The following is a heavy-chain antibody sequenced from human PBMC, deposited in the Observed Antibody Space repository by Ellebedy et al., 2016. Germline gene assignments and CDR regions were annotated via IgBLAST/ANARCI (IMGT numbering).Heavy chain of an antibody. Sequence: GGSLRLXXVASGFTFSDYGMHWVRQAPGKGPEWVGTIIYNGDKTYYAGSVGGRFTISRDNSRNTVYLHMNNLRVDDTARYSCAKDRGTGTYRNWFNPWGQGTLVTVSS. J-gene: IGHJ5*02. V-gene: IGHV3-30*02. CDR1: GFTFSDYG. D-gene: IGHD1/OR15-1a*01. CDR2: IIYNGDKT. CDR3: AKDRGTGTYRNWFNP.